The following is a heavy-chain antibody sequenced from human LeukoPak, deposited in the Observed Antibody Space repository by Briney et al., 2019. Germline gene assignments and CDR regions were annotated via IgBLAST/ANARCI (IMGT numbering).Heavy chain of an antibody. CDR2: ISSSRSTI. J-gene: IGHJ6*03. CDR3: ARSRGNYDFWSGPYYYYYYMDV. Sequence: PGGSLRLSCAASGFTFDDYGMSWVRHAPGKGLELVSYISSSRSTIYYADSLKGRFTISRDNAKNSLYLQMNSLRAEDTAVYYCARSRGNYDFWSGPYYYYYYMDVWGKGTTVTVSS. CDR1: GFTFDDYG. V-gene: IGHV3-48*01. D-gene: IGHD3-3*01.